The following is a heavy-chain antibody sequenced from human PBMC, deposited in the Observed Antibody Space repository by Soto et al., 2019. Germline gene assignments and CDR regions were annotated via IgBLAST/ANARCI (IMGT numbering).Heavy chain of an antibody. CDR1: SPTVRSTTYT. CDR2: VYYGGRS. CDR3: ARLNGYCIRGSCHGHYAMDV. J-gene: IGHJ6*02. V-gene: IGHV4-39*01. D-gene: IGHD2-15*01. Sequence: PLETLSLTCTFSSPTVRSTTYTLGWIRQPPGKGLEWVASVYYGGRSYYNPSLNSRVTISVDTSKNQFSLKMTSVTAADPAVSYCARLNGYCIRGSCHGHYAMDVWGHGTTVT.